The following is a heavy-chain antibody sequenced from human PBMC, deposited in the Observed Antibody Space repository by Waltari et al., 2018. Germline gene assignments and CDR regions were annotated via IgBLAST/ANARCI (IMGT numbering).Heavy chain of an antibody. J-gene: IGHJ4*02. V-gene: IGHV4-59*01. D-gene: IGHD3-10*01. CDR1: GGSISSYY. CDR3: ARKGGGRGTFDY. Sequence: QVQLQESGPGLVKPSETLSLTCTVSGGSISSYYWSWIRQPPGKGLEWIGYIYYSGSTNHNPSLQSRVPISVDTSKTQFSLKLSSVTAADTAGYYCARKGGGRGTFDYWGQGTLVTVSS. CDR2: IYYSGST.